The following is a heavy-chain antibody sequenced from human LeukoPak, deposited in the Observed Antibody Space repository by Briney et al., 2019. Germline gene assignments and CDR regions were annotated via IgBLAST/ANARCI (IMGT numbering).Heavy chain of an antibody. J-gene: IGHJ6*03. D-gene: IGHD4-17*01. V-gene: IGHV4-59*01. CDR2: IYYSGST. CDR3: ARLGLRSPYYYYYYYMDV. Sequence: PSETLSLTCTVSGGSISSYYWSWIRQPPGKGPEWIGYIYYSGSTNYNPSLKSRVTISVDTSKNQFSLKLSSVTAADTAVYYCARLGLRSPYYYYYYYMDVWGKGTTVTVSS. CDR1: GGSISSYY.